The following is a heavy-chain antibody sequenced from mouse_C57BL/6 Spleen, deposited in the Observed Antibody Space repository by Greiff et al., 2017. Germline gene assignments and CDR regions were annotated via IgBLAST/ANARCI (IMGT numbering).Heavy chain of an antibody. CDR2: IRSKSNNYAT. Sequence: EVKLLESGGGLVQPKGSLKLSCAASGFSFNTYAMNWVRQAPGKGLEWVARIRSKSNNYATYYADSVKDRFTISRDDSESMLYLQRNNLKTEDTAMYYCVRQLPGFAYWGQGTLVTVSA. CDR1: GFSFNTYA. CDR3: VRQLPGFAY. V-gene: IGHV10-1*01. D-gene: IGHD1-1*01. J-gene: IGHJ3*01.